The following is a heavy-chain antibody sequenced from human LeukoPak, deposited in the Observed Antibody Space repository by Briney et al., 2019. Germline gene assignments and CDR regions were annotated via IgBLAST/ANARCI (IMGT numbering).Heavy chain of an antibody. Sequence: SETLSLTCTVSGGSISSYYWSWIRQPPGKGLKWIGYIYYSGSTNYNPSLKSRVTISVDTSKNQFSLKLSSVTAADTAVYYCASQNRIAVVGAWGQGTLVTVSS. CDR3: ASQNRIAVVGA. CDR1: GGSISSYY. V-gene: IGHV4-59*01. D-gene: IGHD6-19*01. CDR2: IYYSGST. J-gene: IGHJ4*02.